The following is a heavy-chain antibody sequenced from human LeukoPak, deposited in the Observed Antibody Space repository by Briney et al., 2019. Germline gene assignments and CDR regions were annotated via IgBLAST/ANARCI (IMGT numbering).Heavy chain of an antibody. Sequence: ASVTVSCKAPGYTFTSYGISWVRQAPGQGLEWMGWISAYNGNTNYAQKLQGRVTMTTDTSTSTAYMELRSLRSDDTAVYYCAREEGIAVAGTRSDYWGQGTLVTVSS. CDR3: AREEGIAVAGTRSDY. CDR1: GYTFTSYG. J-gene: IGHJ4*02. D-gene: IGHD6-19*01. V-gene: IGHV1-18*01. CDR2: ISAYNGNT.